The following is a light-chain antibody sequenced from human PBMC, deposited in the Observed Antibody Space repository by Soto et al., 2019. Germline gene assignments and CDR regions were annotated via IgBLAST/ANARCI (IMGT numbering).Light chain of an antibody. CDR3: QQRSNWPIT. V-gene: IGKV3D-20*02. CDR1: QSVSSSY. Sequence: EIVLTQSPGTLSLSPGERATLSCRASQSVSSSYLAWYQQKPGQAPRLLIYGAFNRASGIPDRFSGRGSGTDFTLTISSLEPEDFAVYYCQQRSNWPITFGQGTRLEI. J-gene: IGKJ5*01. CDR2: GAF.